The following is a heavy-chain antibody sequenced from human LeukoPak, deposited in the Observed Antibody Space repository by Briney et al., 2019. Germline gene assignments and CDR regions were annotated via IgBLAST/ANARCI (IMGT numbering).Heavy chain of an antibody. D-gene: IGHD3-10*01. Sequence: GGSLRLSCAASGFIDDYAMHWVRQAPGKGLEWVSLISGDGGRTYYTDSVKGRFIISRDNSKHSLYLQLNSLRTEDTALYYCTKNGGYSDAFDIWGQGTMVTVSS. CDR1: GFIDDYA. J-gene: IGHJ3*02. CDR3: TKNGGYSDAFDI. V-gene: IGHV3-43*02. CDR2: ISGDGGRT.